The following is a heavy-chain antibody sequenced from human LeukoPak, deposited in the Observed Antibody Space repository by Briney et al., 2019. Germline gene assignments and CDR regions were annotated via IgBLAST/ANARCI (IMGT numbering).Heavy chain of an antibody. J-gene: IGHJ6*03. CDR3: ARDGSLVDTAMANIKYYYYYYMDV. V-gene: IGHV1-18*01. CDR1: GYTFTSYG. CDR2: ISAYNGNT. D-gene: IGHD5-18*01. Sequence: GASVKVSCKASGYTFTSYGISWVRQAPGQGLEWMGWISAYNGNTNYAQKLQGRVTMTTDTSTSTAYMELRSLRSDDTAVYYCARDGSLVDTAMANIKYYYYYYMDVWGKGTTVTVSS.